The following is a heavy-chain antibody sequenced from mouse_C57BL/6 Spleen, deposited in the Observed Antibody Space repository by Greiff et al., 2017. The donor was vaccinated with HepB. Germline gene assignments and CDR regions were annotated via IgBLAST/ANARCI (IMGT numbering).Heavy chain of an antibody. Sequence: EVKLVESGGGLVKPGGSLKLSCAASGFTFSSYGMSWVRQTPDKRLEWVATISSGGSYTYYPDSVKGRFTISRDNAKNTLYLQMSSLKSEDTAMYYCARQEMDYDGYYAMDYWGQGTSVTVSS. CDR2: ISSGGSYT. V-gene: IGHV5-6*03. D-gene: IGHD2-4*01. CDR1: GFTFSSYG. J-gene: IGHJ4*01. CDR3: ARQEMDYDGYYAMDY.